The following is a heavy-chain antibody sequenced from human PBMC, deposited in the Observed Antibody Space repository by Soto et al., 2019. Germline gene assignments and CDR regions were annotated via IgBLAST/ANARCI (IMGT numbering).Heavy chain of an antibody. D-gene: IGHD2-2*01. J-gene: IGHJ5*02. Sequence: GESLKISCTGFGYTFTTFWISWVRQMPRRGLEWMGRIDPRDSYTNYSPSFQGHVTISVDKSISTAYLQWGSLKASDTAMYYCARLYCSSSTCDSWFDPWGQGTLVTVSS. CDR2: IDPRDSYT. CDR3: ARLYCSSSTCDSWFDP. CDR1: GYTFTTFW. V-gene: IGHV5-10-1*01.